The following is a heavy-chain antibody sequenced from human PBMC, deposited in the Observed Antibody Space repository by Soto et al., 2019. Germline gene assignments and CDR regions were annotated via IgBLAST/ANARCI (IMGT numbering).Heavy chain of an antibody. V-gene: IGHV3-30-3*01. D-gene: IGHD1-26*01. Sequence: GGSLRLSCAASGFTFSSYAMHWVRQAPGKGLEWVAVISYDGSNKYYADSVKGRFTNSRDNSKNTLYLQMNSLRAEDTAVYYCAREHSGSYFPHFDYWGQGTLVTVSS. CDR1: GFTFSSYA. CDR2: ISYDGSNK. CDR3: AREHSGSYFPHFDY. J-gene: IGHJ4*02.